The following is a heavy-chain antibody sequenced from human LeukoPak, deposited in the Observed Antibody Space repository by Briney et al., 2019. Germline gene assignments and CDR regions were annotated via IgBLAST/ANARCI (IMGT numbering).Heavy chain of an antibody. J-gene: IGHJ4*02. D-gene: IGHD2-15*01. V-gene: IGHV4-59*01. CDR1: GGSISSYY. Sequence: SETLSLTCIVSGGSISSYYWSWIRQPPGKGGESSCHIYYSGRTNSNPSLKSRVSISVDTSKNQFSLKLSSVTAADTAVYYCAREGYCSGGSCFPLYWGQGTLVTVHS. CDR2: IYYSGRT. CDR3: AREGYCSGGSCFPLY.